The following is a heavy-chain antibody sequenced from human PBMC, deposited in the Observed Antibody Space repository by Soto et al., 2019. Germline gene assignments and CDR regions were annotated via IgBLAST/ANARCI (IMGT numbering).Heavy chain of an antibody. J-gene: IGHJ2*01. CDR2: IYYSGST. CDR3: ARLNWYFDL. V-gene: IGHV4-59*08. Sequence: QVQLQESGPGLVKPSETLSLTCTVSGGSISSYYWSWIRQPPGKGLEWIGYIYYSGSTNYNPSLKSRVTISVDTSTTQFPLMPSSVTAADTAVYYCARLNWYFDLWGRGTLVTFSS. CDR1: GGSISSYY.